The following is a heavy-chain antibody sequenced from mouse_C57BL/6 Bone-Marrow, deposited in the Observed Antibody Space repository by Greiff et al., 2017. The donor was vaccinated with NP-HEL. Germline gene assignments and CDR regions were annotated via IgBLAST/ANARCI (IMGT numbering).Heavy chain of an antibody. J-gene: IGHJ3*01. CDR3: AREGFAY. Sequence: VQLQQPGAELVRPGSSVKLSCKASGYTFTSYWMHWVKQRPIQGLEWIGNIYPSDSETHYNQNFKDKATLTVDKSSSTAYLQLSSLTSEDSAVDYCAREGFAYWGPGTLVIVSA. CDR1: GYTFTSYW. CDR2: IYPSDSET. V-gene: IGHV1-52*01.